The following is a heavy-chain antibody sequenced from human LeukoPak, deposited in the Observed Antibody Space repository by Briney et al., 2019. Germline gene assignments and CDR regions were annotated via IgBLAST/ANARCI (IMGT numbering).Heavy chain of an antibody. D-gene: IGHD3-3*01. Sequence: GGSLRLSCAASGFTFSSYSMNWVRQAPGKGLEWVSSISSSSSYIYYADSVKGRFTISRDNAKNSLYLQMNSLRAEDTAVYYCARVRTDYDFWSGYYGGYFDYWGQGTLVTVSS. V-gene: IGHV3-21*04. J-gene: IGHJ4*02. CDR2: ISSSSSYI. CDR1: GFTFSSYS. CDR3: ARVRTDYDFWSGYYGGYFDY.